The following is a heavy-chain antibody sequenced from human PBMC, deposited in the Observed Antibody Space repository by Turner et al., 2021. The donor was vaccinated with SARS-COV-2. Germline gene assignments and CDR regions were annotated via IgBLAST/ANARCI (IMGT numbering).Heavy chain of an antibody. CDR1: GFTFSSYG. J-gene: IGHJ4*02. CDR2: IWYDGSNK. V-gene: IGHV3-33*01. D-gene: IGHD3-3*01. CDR3: AREDEVRFLEWLPPFDY. Sequence: QVQLVESGGGVVQPGRSLRLSCAASGFTFSSYGMHWVRQAPGKGLEWVAVIWYDGSNKYYADSVKGRFTISRDNSKNTLYLQMNSLRAEDTAVYYCAREDEVRFLEWLPPFDYWGQGTLVTVSS.